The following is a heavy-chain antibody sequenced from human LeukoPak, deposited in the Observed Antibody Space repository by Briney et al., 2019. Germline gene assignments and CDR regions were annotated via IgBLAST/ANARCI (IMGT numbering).Heavy chain of an antibody. J-gene: IGHJ6*03. Sequence: MTSETLSLTCTVSGGSISSSSYYWGWIRQPPGKGLEWIGSIYYSGSTYYNPSLKSRVTISVDTSKNQFSLKLSSVTAADTAVYYCARDGSGYYYYYYMDVWGKGTTVTVSS. D-gene: IGHD3-10*01. CDR2: IYYSGST. CDR3: ARDGSGYYYYYYMDV. V-gene: IGHV4-39*07. CDR1: GGSISSSSYY.